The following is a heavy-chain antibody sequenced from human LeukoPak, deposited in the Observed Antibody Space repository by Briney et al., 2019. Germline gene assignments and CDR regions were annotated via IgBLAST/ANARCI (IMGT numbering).Heavy chain of an antibody. CDR3: TRLYYCDGGSCYSRGWFDH. V-gene: IGHV5-51*01. J-gene: IGHJ5*02. CDR2: IYPGDSDT. Sequence: GESLKISCKGSGYIFSSSWIGWVRQMPGKGLEWMGIIYPGDSDTRYSPSFQGQVTISADKSITTAYLQWSSPNDSDTAMYYCTRLYYCDGGSCYSRGWFDHWGQGTLVTVSS. CDR1: GYIFSSSW. D-gene: IGHD2-15*01.